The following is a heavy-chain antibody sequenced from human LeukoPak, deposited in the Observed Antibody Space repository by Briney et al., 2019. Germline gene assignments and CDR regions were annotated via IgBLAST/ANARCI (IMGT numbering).Heavy chain of an antibody. CDR2: INPNSGGT. J-gene: IGHJ4*02. V-gene: IGHV1-2*02. D-gene: IGHD3-22*01. Sequence: ASVKVSCKASGYTFTSYGISWVRQAPGQGLEWMGWINPNSGGTHYAQEFQGRVTMTRDTSISTAYMELSRLTSDDTAVYYCARDEFYDSSGYFYWGQGTLVTVSS. CDR3: ARDEFYDSSGYFY. CDR1: GYTFTSYG.